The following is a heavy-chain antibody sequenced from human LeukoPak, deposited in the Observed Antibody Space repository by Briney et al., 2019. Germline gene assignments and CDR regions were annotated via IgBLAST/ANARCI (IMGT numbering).Heavy chain of an antibody. CDR1: GFTFSSYG. CDR3: ARDYRGSYLGAFDI. Sequence: PGGSLRLSCAASGFTFSSYGMHWVRQAPGKGLEWVAVISYDGSNKYYADSVKGRFTISRDNSKNTLYLQMNSLRAEDTAVYYCARDYRGSYLGAFDIWGQGTMVTVSS. D-gene: IGHD1-26*01. V-gene: IGHV3-30*03. CDR2: ISYDGSNK. J-gene: IGHJ3*02.